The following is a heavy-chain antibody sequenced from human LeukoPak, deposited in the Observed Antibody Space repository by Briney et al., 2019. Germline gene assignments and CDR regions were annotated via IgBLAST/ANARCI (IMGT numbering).Heavy chain of an antibody. CDR3: ARHALRAGLDS. Sequence: WETLSLTCTVSGGSISNYCWSWVRQPPGKGLEWVAYINETGHTTYNPSLKTRVTISRDTSKRPFSLQLNSVTAADTAVYYCARHALRAGLDSWGQGTLVAVSS. CDR2: INETGHT. V-gene: IGHV4-59*08. D-gene: IGHD5-12*01. J-gene: IGHJ4*02. CDR1: GGSISNYC.